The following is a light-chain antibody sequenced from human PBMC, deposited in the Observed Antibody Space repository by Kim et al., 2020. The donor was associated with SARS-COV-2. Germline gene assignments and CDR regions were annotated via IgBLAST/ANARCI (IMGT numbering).Light chain of an antibody. V-gene: IGKV4-1*01. CDR1: QTVLYNSNNKNY. CDR2: WAS. CDR3: QQYDSTPPC. J-gene: IGKJ2*03. Sequence: DIVMTQSPDSLAVSLGERATLNCKSSQTVLYNSNNKNYLAWYQQKPGQAPKLLIYWASIRESGVSDRFSGSGSETDFTLTISSLQAEDVAVYYCQQYDSTPPCLGQGTKLEI.